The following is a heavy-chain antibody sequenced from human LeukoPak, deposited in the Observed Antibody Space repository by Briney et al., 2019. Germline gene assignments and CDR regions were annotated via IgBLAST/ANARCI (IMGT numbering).Heavy chain of an antibody. V-gene: IGHV4-34*01. J-gene: IGHJ6*03. D-gene: IGHD2-8*02. Sequence: PSETLSLTCAVYGGSFSGYYWSWIRQPPGKGLEWIGEINHSGSTNYNPSLKSRVTISVDTSKNQFSLKLSSVTAADTAVYYCARGHGTAGVNYYYYMDVWGKGTTVTVSS. CDR3: ARGHGTAGVNYYYYMDV. CDR2: INHSGST. CDR1: GGSFSGYY.